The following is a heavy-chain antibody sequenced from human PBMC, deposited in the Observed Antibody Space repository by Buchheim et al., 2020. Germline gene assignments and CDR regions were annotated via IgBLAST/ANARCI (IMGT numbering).Heavy chain of an antibody. Sequence: VQLVESGGGLVQPGGSLRLSCTASRFTFGSYAMHWVRQAPGKGLEWVAVISYDGSNKYNADSVKGRFSISRENSKNTLYLQMNSLRAEDSAVYYCARGIAAAGKGPFDYWGQGTL. D-gene: IGHD6-13*01. CDR2: ISYDGSNK. CDR1: RFTFGSYA. V-gene: IGHV3-30-3*01. CDR3: ARGIAAAGKGPFDY. J-gene: IGHJ4*02.